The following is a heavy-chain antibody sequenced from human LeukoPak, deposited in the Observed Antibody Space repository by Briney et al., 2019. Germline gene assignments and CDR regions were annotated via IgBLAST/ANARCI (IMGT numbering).Heavy chain of an antibody. CDR3: ARVPVSIFGVATYYYYGMDV. D-gene: IGHD3-3*01. CDR2: IIPIFGTA. CDR1: GGTFISYA. Sequence: SVKVSRKASGGTFISYAISWVRQAPGQGLEWMGGIIPIFGTANYAQKFQGRVTITADESTSTAYMELSSLRSEDTAVYYCARVPVSIFGVATYYYYGMDVWGQGTTVTVSS. V-gene: IGHV1-69*13. J-gene: IGHJ6*02.